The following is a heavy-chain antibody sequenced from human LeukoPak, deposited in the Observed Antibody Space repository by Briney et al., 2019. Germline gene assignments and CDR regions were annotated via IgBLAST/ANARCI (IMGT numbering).Heavy chain of an antibody. CDR2: IYYSGST. V-gene: IGHV4-59*01. D-gene: IGHD6-13*01. CDR3: ARQRASIAAAGTWFDP. CDR1: GGSISSYY. Sequence: PSETLSLTCTVSGGSISSYYWSWIRQPPGKGLEWIGYIYYSGSTNYNPSLKSRVTISVDTSKNQFSLKLSSVTAADTAVYYCARQRASIAAAGTWFDPWGQGTLVTVPS. J-gene: IGHJ5*02.